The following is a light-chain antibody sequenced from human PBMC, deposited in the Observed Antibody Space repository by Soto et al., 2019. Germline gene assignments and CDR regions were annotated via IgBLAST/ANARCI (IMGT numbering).Light chain of an antibody. Sequence: QSALTQPASVSGSPGQSITMSCTGISSDVGGYYYVSWYQLHPGKAPKLLIYEVTNRPSGVSDRFSGSKSGNRASLTISGLQAEDEADYYCSSYTRNNLGVFGGGTKLTVL. V-gene: IGLV2-14*01. J-gene: IGLJ3*02. CDR1: SSDVGGYYY. CDR2: EVT. CDR3: SSYTRNNLGV.